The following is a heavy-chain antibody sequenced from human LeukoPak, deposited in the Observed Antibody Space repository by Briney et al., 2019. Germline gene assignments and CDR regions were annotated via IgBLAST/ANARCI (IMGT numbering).Heavy chain of an antibody. CDR1: GGSISSSSYY. CDR2: IYYGGST. CDR3: ARKIMVRGVIITTVYFDY. V-gene: IGHV4-39*01. J-gene: IGHJ4*02. D-gene: IGHD3-10*01. Sequence: SETLSLTCTVSGGSISSSSYYWGWIRQPPGKGLEWIGSIYYGGSTYYNPSLKSRVTISVDTSKNQFSLKLSSVTAADTAVYYCARKIMVRGVIITTVYFDYWGQGTLVTVSS.